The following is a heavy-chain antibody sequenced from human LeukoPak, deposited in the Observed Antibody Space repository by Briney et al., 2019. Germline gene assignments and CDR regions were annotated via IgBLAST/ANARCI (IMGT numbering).Heavy chain of an antibody. CDR1: GYSISSGYF. CDR2: IYYSGST. V-gene: IGHV4-61*01. J-gene: IGHJ4*02. D-gene: IGHD6-13*01. CDR3: ARVTGYRIEDYFDY. Sequence: PSETLSLTCTVSGYSISSGYFWGWIRQPPGKGLEWVGYIYYSGSTNYNPSLKSRVTISVETSKNGFSLKLRSVTAADTAVYYCARVTGYRIEDYFDYWGQGTLVTVSS.